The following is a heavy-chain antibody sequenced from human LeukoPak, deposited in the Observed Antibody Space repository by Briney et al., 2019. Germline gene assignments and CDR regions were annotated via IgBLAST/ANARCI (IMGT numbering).Heavy chain of an antibody. J-gene: IGHJ4*02. D-gene: IGHD3-22*01. CDR1: GFTFSSYA. V-gene: IGHV3-23*01. CDR2: ISGSGGST. Sequence: GGSLRLSCAASGFTFSSYAMSWVRQAPGKGLEWVSAISGSGGSTYYADSVKGRFTISRDNSKNTLYLQTNSLRAEDTAVYYCAKSSYYDASGYYREYYFDSWGQGTLVTVSS. CDR3: AKSSYYDASGYYREYYFDS.